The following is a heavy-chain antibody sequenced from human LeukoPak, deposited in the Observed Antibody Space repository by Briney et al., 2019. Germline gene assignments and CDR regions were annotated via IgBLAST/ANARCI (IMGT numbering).Heavy chain of an antibody. D-gene: IGHD2-15*01. V-gene: IGHV1-69*04. CDR3: AKTGLCSGGSCVVYYFDY. CDR1: GGTFSSYA. CDR2: IIPILGIA. J-gene: IGHJ4*02. Sequence: GASVKVSCKASGGTFSSYAISWVRQAPGQGLEWMGRIIPILGIANYAQKFQGRVTITADKSTSTAYMELSSLRSEDTAVYYCAKTGLCSGGSCVVYYFDYWGQGTLVTVSS.